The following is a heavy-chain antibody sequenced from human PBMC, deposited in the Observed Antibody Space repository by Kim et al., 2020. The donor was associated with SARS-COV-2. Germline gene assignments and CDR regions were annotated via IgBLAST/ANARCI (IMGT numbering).Heavy chain of an antibody. CDR2: INPGAGST. J-gene: IGHJ4*02. CDR3: ARGPVPWGLSDTEGH. V-gene: IGHV1-46*01. Sequence: ASVKVSCKTSGYTFTSYYIHWVRQAPGQGLEWMGIINPGAGSTTYAQKFQARITLTRDTSTSTVYMELNSLRFEDTAVYYCARGPVPWGLSDTEGHWGQGTLVTVSS. CDR1: GYTFTSYY. D-gene: IGHD7-27*01.